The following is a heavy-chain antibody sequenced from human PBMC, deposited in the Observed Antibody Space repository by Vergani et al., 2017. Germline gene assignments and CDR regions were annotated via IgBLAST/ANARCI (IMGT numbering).Heavy chain of an antibody. J-gene: IGHJ4*02. V-gene: IGHV3-33*06. Sequence: QVQLVESGGGVVQPGRSLRLSCAASGFTFSSYGMHWVRQAPGKGLEWVAVIWYDGSNKYYADSVKGRFTISRDNSKNTLYLQMNSLRAEDTAVYYCAKVYDDTGGFDYWGQGTLVTVSS. CDR2: IWYDGSNK. D-gene: IGHD3-3*01. CDR3: AKVYDDTGGFDY. CDR1: GFTFSSYG.